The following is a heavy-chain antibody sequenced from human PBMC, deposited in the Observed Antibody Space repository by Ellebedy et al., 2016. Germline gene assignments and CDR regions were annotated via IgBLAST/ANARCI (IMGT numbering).Heavy chain of an antibody. J-gene: IGHJ4*02. CDR3: ARDDGKRSVDY. Sequence: GGSLRLSCAASGFTFSTYWMSWVRQTPGKGLEWVANIKADGSEKYYVDSLEGRFTISRDNAKDSLYLQVNSLRAEDTAVYYCARDDGKRSVDYWGQGTLVTVSS. CDR1: GFTFSTYW. D-gene: IGHD1-1*01. CDR2: IKADGSEK. V-gene: IGHV3-7*01.